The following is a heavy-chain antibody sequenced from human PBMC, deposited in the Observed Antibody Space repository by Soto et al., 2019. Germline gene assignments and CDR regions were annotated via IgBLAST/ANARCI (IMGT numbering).Heavy chain of an antibody. Sequence: PXGSLRLSCAPSGCTFSSYGMHWVRPAPGKGLDWVAVISYDGSNKYYADSVKGRFTISRDNSKNTLYLQMNSLRAEDTAVYYCAKDRGYCSSTSCLNYYYYGMDVWGQGTTVTVSS. CDR1: GCTFSSYG. CDR3: AKDRGYCSSTSCLNYYYYGMDV. CDR2: ISYDGSNK. J-gene: IGHJ6*01. D-gene: IGHD2-2*01. V-gene: IGHV3-30*18.